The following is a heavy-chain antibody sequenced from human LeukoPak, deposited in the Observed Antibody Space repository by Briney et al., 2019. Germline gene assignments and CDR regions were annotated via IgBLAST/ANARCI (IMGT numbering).Heavy chain of an antibody. CDR3: PTPTLGVWAFDF. J-gene: IGHJ4*02. CDR2: IKQDESEE. V-gene: IGHV3-7*01. CDR1: GFTFSSYW. Sequence: GGSLRLSCAASGFTFSSYWMTWVRQAPGKGLEWVANIKQDESEEYYVDSVKGRFTISRDNAKNSLFLQMNNLRAEDTAVYYCPTPTLGVWAFDFWGQGTLVTVSS. D-gene: IGHD3-3*01.